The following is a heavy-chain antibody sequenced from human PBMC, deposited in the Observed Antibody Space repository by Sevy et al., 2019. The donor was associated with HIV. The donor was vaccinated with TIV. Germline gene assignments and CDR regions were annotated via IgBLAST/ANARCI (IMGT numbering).Heavy chain of an antibody. Sequence: ASVKVSCKASGYTFTGYYMHWVRQAPGQGLEWMGWINPNSGGKNYAQKFQGRVTMTRDTSISTAYMELSRLRSDDTAVYYCARDIRRAYYFDYWGQGTLVTVSS. CDR3: ARDIRRAYYFDY. D-gene: IGHD3-3*02. V-gene: IGHV1-2*02. CDR1: GYTFTGYY. J-gene: IGHJ4*02. CDR2: INPNSGGK.